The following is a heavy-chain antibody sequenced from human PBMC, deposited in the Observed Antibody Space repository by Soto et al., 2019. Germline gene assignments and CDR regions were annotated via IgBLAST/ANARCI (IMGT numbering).Heavy chain of an antibody. J-gene: IGHJ6*03. D-gene: IGHD2-8*01. CDR3: AGGARYCTNGVCYQVYYMDV. CDR1: GGTFSDYY. Sequence: SVPLSLTCAVFGGTFSDYYWSWISQPQGKGLEWIGEINHSGSTNYNPSLKSRVTISVDTSKNQFSLKLSSVTAADTAVYYCAGGARYCTNGVCYQVYYMDVWGKGTTVTVSS. CDR2: INHSGST. V-gene: IGHV4-34*08.